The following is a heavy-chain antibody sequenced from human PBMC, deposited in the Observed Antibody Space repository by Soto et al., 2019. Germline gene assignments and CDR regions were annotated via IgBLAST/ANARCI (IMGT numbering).Heavy chain of an antibody. V-gene: IGHV1-3*01. Sequence: ASVKVSCKASGYTFTSYAMHWVRQAPGQRLEWMGWINAGNGNTKYSQKFQGRVTITRDTSASTAYMELSSLRSEDTAVYYCARAISVAGGYYYYGMDVWGQGTTVTSP. J-gene: IGHJ6*02. CDR1: GYTFTSYA. CDR3: ARAISVAGGYYYYGMDV. D-gene: IGHD6-19*01. CDR2: INAGNGNT.